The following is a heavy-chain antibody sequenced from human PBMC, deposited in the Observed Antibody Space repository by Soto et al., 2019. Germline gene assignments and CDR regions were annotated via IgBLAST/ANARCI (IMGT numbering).Heavy chain of an antibody. J-gene: IGHJ6*02. CDR1: GVTFSSYG. Sequence: ELQLLESGGGLAQPGGSLRLSCAASGVTFSSYGMNWVRQAPGKGLGWVSALSGSGDTTYYADSVRGRFSISRDKSKNSLDLTMSSLRGEETAVYYRATGTQFFFYYAMDVWGQGTTVTVSS. V-gene: IGHV3-23*01. CDR3: ATGTQFFFYYAMDV. CDR2: LSGSGDTT.